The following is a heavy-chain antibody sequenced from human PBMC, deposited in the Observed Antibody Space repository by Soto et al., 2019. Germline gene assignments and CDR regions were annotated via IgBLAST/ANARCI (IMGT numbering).Heavy chain of an antibody. CDR2: VSYSGGTT. CDR1: GFTFSNYA. V-gene: IGHV3-23*01. D-gene: IGHD3-10*01. CDR3: AKDSGLITISTFDC. Sequence: PGGSLRLSCAASGFTFSNYAMSWARQAPGKGLEWVSGVSYSGGTTYYADSVKGRFTISRDNSKNTLFLQMNSLRAEDMAVYYCAKDSGLITISTFDCWGQGTLVTVSS. J-gene: IGHJ4*02.